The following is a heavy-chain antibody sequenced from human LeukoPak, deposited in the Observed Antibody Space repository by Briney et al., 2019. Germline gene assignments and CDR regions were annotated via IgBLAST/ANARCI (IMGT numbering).Heavy chain of an antibody. CDR3: AKDRHCSGYDYGPVDY. J-gene: IGHJ4*02. CDR1: GFTFSSYA. D-gene: IGHD5-12*01. CDR2: ISGSGGST. V-gene: IGHV3-23*01. Sequence: PGGSLRLSCAASGFTFSSYAMSWVRQAPGKGLEGVSAISGSGGSTYYADSVKGRFTISRDNSKNTLYLQMNSLRAEDTAVYYCAKDRHCSGYDYGPVDYWGQGTLVTVSS.